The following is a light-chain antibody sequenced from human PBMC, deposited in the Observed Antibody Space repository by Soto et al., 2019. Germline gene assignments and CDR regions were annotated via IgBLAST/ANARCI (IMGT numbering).Light chain of an antibody. V-gene: IGKV1-5*01. CDR2: EES. CDR1: QSVSDW. CDR3: QQVKTYPRT. Sequence: IQMTQSPSTLSASVGDRVTITCRASQSVSDWLAWYQQKPGKPPKLLIYEESTLHSGVPSRFSGRKSGTQFTLTIDSLQPEDFATYYCQQVKTYPRTFGGGTKVDIK. J-gene: IGKJ4*01.